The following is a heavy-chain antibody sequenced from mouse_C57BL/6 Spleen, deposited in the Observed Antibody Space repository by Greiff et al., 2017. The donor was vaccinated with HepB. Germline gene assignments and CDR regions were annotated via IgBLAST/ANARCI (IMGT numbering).Heavy chain of an antibody. V-gene: IGHV5-6*02. CDR1: GFTFSSYG. CDR3: ARPPDGYYRYFDV. CDR2: ISSGGSYT. D-gene: IGHD2-3*01. Sequence: DVKLQESGGDLVKPGGSLKLSCAASGFTFSSYGMSWVRQTPDKRLEWVATISSGGSYTYYPDSVKGRFTISRDNAKNTLYLQMSSLKSEDTAMYYCARPPDGYYRYFDVWGTGTTVTVSS. J-gene: IGHJ1*03.